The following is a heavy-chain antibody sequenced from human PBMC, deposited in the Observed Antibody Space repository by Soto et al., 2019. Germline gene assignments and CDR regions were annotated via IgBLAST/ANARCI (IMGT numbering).Heavy chain of an antibody. Sequence: TSETLSLTCAVSGGSISSGGYSWSWIRQPPGKGLEWIGYIYHSGSTYYNPSLKSRVTISVDRSKNQFSLKLSSVTAADTAVYYCARNSGYSYGYGFDYWGQGTLVPSPQ. CDR3: ARNSGYSYGYGFDY. J-gene: IGHJ4*02. V-gene: IGHV4-30-2*01. CDR1: GGSISSGGYS. D-gene: IGHD5-18*01. CDR2: IYHSGST.